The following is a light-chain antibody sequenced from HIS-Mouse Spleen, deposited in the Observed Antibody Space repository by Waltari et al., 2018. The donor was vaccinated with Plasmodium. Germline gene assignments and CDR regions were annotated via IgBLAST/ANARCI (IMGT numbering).Light chain of an antibody. CDR2: DAS. Sequence: EIVLTQSPATLSLSPGERATLSCRASQSVSSYLAWYQQKPGQAPRLLIYDASNRATGITARFSGSGSETDFTLTISSLEPEDFAVYYCQQRSNWPRVLTFGGGTKVEIK. CDR1: QSVSSY. V-gene: IGKV3-11*01. J-gene: IGKJ4*01. CDR3: QQRSNWPRVLT.